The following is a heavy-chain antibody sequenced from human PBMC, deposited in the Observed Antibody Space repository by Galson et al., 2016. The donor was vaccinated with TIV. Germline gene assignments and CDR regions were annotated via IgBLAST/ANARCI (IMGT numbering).Heavy chain of an antibody. Sequence: SVKASCKVSGDSLSDLSMHWVRQAPGKGLEWMGGFDPEQHKKICAQKLQGRVTMTEDTSTDTAFLELSSLSFEDTAVYYCATVAWFPGLSLDNWGQGTL. V-gene: IGHV1-24*01. D-gene: IGHD3-22*01. CDR3: ATVAWFPGLSLDN. CDR1: GDSLSDLS. CDR2: FDPEQHKK. J-gene: IGHJ4*02.